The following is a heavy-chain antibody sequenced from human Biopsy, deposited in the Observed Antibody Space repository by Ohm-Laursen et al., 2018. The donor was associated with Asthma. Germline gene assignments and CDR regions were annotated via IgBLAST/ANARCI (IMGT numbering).Heavy chain of an antibody. J-gene: IGHJ3*01. CDR2: VNTGNGDT. D-gene: IGHD3-9*01. CDR3: ARTYYDFLTGQVKDVFGV. V-gene: IGHV1-3*04. Sequence: SVKVSCKASGYNFIGFAVHWVRQAPGQRLEWMGWVNTGNGDTKYSQKFQGRVTITRDTSASTAYMELRSLRSEDTATYYCARTYYDFLTGQVKDVFGVWGQGTMVTVSS. CDR1: GYNFIGFA.